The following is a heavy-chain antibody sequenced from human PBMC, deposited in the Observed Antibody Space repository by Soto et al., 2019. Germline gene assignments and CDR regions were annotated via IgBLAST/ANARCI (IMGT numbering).Heavy chain of an antibody. J-gene: IGHJ6*02. D-gene: IGHD2-15*01. V-gene: IGHV2-5*02. Sequence: QITLKESGPTLVNPTQTLTLTCIFSGFSLSTSEVGVAWIRQSPGKALEWLALMYWDGDKRYSPFLKSRLTITKDTSKNHVVLTMTNMDPVDTGTYYCAHKGGRGAGMDVWGQGTTVTVSS. CDR2: MYWDGDK. CDR1: GFSLSTSEVG. CDR3: AHKGGRGAGMDV.